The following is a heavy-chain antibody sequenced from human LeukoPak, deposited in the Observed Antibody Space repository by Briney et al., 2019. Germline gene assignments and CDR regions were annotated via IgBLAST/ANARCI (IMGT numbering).Heavy chain of an antibody. V-gene: IGHV4-59*01. CDR2: IYYSGST. J-gene: IGHJ6*03. CDR1: GGSISSDY. CDR3: ARTSSSWYWYMDV. Sequence: KSSETLSLTCTVSGGSISSDYWSWIRQPPGKGLEWIGYIYYSGSTNYNPSLKSRVTISVDKSKNQFSLKLSSVTAADTAVYYCARTSSSWYWYMDVWGKGTTVTVSS. D-gene: IGHD6-13*01.